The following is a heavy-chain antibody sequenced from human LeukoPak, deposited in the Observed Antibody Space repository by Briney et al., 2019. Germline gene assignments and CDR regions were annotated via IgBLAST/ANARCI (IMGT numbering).Heavy chain of an antibody. CDR3: ARAGILTNWFDP. D-gene: IGHD2-21*02. CDR2: ISSSSSYI. CDR1: GFTFISYA. J-gene: IGHJ5*02. Sequence: PGGSLRLSCAASGFTFISYAIHWVRQAPGKGLEWVSSISSSSSYIYYAYSVKGRFTISRDNAKNSLYLQMNSLRAEDTAVYYCARAGILTNWFDPWGQGTLVTVSS. V-gene: IGHV3-21*01.